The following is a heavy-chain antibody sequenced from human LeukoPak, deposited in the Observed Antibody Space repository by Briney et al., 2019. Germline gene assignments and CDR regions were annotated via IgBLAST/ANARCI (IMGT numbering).Heavy chain of an antibody. CDR1: GFTFSSYA. V-gene: IGHV3-30*04. J-gene: IGHJ4*02. Sequence: PGGSPRLSCAASGFTFSSYAMHWVRQAPGKGLEWVAVISYDGSNKYYADSVKGRFTISRDNAKNSLYLQMNSLRVEDTAVYYCAKVAKYYYGSETYYFFEHWGQGTPVTASS. CDR3: AKVAKYYYGSETYYFFEH. CDR2: ISYDGSNK. D-gene: IGHD3-10*01.